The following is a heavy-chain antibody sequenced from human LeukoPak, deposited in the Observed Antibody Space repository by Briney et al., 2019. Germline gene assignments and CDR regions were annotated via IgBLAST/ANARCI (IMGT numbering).Heavy chain of an antibody. J-gene: IGHJ4*02. CDR2: IYYSGST. CDR1: GGSISSYY. D-gene: IGHD4-17*01. CDR3: ASQYYGGIHY. Sequence: PSETLSLTCTVSGGSISSYYWSWIRQPPGKGLEWIGYIYYSGSTNYNPSLKSRVTISVDTSKNQFSLKLSSVTAADTAVYYCASQYYGGIHYWGQGTLVTVSS. V-gene: IGHV4-59*08.